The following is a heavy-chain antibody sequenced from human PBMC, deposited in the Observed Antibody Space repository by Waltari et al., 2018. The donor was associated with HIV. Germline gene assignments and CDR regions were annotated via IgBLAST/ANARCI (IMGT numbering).Heavy chain of an antibody. CDR2: IYNNCNT. J-gene: IGHJ4*02. V-gene: IGHV4-31*11. CDR3: ARGRKGYLGIEDFDS. Sequence: QVQLQESGPGLLRPSQTLSLTCAVSGVSINIGGYYWSWVRQNPGTGLEWIGHIYNNCNTSYNPSLQSRVTISLDTTQHRFSLRLNSVTAADNAVYYCARGRKGYLGIEDFDSWGQGTLVTVSS. CDR1: GVSINIGGYY. D-gene: IGHD2-15*01.